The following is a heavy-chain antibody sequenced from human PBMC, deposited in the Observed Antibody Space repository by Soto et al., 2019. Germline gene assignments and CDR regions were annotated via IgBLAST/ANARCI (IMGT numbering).Heavy chain of an antibody. Sequence: PGGSLRLSCAASGCPVSSIYMHWVRQAPGKGLEWVAVIWPDGNNRYYADSVKGRFTISRDNSKNTVYLQMNSLRAEDTAVYYCVRGDNWNDEASDYWGQGTLVTVSS. V-gene: IGHV3-33*08. CDR1: GCPVSSIY. D-gene: IGHD1-1*01. J-gene: IGHJ4*02. CDR3: VRGDNWNDEASDY. CDR2: IWPDGNNR.